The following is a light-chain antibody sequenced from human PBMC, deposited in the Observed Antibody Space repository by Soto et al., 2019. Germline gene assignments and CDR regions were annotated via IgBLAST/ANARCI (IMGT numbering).Light chain of an antibody. J-gene: IGKJ1*01. Sequence: EIVLTQSPGTLSLSPGERATLSCRASERLSSVYLAWYQQRPGQPPRLLIYGASNRATGIPDRFSGSGSGTDFTITISRLEPEDFAVYYCQQYGSSPWTFGQGTKV. CDR3: QQYGSSPWT. CDR1: ERLSSVY. V-gene: IGKV3-20*01. CDR2: GAS.